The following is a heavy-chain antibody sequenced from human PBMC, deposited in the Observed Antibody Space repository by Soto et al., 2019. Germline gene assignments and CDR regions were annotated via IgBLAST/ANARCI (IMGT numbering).Heavy chain of an antibody. CDR2: IDPSDSYT. CDR1: GYSFTSYW. CDR3: ASQRYCSSTSCYYGMDV. J-gene: IGHJ6*02. Sequence: GASLKISCKGSGYSFTSYWISWVRQMPGKGLEWMGRIDPSDSYTNYSPSFQGHVTISADKSISTAYLQWSSLKASDTAMYYCASQRYCSSTSCYYGMDVWGQGTTVTV. V-gene: IGHV5-10-1*01. D-gene: IGHD2-2*01.